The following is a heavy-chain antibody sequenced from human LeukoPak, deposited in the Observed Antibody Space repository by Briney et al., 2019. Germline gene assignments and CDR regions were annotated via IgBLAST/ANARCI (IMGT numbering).Heavy chain of an antibody. CDR2: ISSSSSYI. Sequence: GGSLRVSCAASGFTFSSYSMNWVRQAPGKGREWVSSISSSSSYIYYEDSVKGRFTISRDNAKNSLYLQMNSLRAEDTAVYYCARPMGSYCSGGSCYGYYYYYGMDVWGQGTTVTVSS. D-gene: IGHD2-15*01. V-gene: IGHV3-21*01. CDR3: ARPMGSYCSGGSCYGYYYYYGMDV. J-gene: IGHJ6*02. CDR1: GFTFSSYS.